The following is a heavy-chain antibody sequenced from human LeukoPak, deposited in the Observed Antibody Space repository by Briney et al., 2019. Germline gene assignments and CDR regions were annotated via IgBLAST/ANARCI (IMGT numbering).Heavy chain of an antibody. D-gene: IGHD3-22*01. Sequence: SETLSLTCTVSGGSISSSSYYWGWIRQPPGKGLEWIGSIYYSGSTYYNPSLKSRVTISVDTSKNQFSLKLSSVTAADTAVYYCATEPHYYDSSGYYGGSNDYWGQGTLVTVSS. CDR1: GGSISSSSYY. V-gene: IGHV4-39*07. CDR3: ATEPHYYDSSGYYGGSNDY. CDR2: IYYSGST. J-gene: IGHJ4*02.